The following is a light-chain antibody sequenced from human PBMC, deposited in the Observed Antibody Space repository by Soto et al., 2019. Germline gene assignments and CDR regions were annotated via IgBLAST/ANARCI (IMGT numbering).Light chain of an antibody. Sequence: DIQMTQSPSSVSASVGGRVTSACRASQGVSSWLAWYQQKPGKAPKLLIYGASTLQSGVPSRFSGSGSGRYLTLAISCLNPEDFATYYWQQSDSFQYTFGPGTKWEV. CDR3: QQSDSFQYT. CDR1: QGVSSW. CDR2: GAS. J-gene: IGKJ2*01. V-gene: IGKV1-12*01.